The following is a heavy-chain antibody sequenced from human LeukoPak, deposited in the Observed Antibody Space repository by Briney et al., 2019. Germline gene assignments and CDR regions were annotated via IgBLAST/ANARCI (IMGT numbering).Heavy chain of an antibody. CDR1: GGTFSSYA. J-gene: IGHJ6*03. V-gene: IGHV1-69*01. D-gene: IGHD3-10*01. CDR2: IIPIFGTA. CDR3: ARSLMVRGGYYYYMDV. Sequence: SVKVSCKASGGTFSSYAISWVRQAPGQGFEWMGGIIPIFGTANYAQKFQGRVTITADESTSTAYMELSSLRSEDTAVYYCARSLMVRGGYYYYMDVWGKGTTVTVSS.